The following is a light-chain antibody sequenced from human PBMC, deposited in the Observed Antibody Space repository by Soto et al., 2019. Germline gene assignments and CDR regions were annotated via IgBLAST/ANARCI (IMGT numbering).Light chain of an antibody. V-gene: IGLV2-14*01. CDR1: SSDIGGYNY. CDR3: SSYRSSSLVV. J-gene: IGLJ2*01. Sequence: QSALTQPASVSGSPGQSITISCTGTSSDIGGYNYVSWYQQHTGKAPKLMIYDVSNRPSGVSNRFSGSKSGNTASLTISGLQAEDEADYYCSSYRSSSLVVFGGGTKVTVL. CDR2: DVS.